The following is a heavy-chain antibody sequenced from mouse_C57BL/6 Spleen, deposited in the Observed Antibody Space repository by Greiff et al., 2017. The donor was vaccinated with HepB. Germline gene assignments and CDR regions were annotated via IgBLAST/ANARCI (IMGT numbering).Heavy chain of an antibody. CDR3: ARADYGSSYYFDY. D-gene: IGHD1-1*01. CDR2: IYPGDGDT. J-gene: IGHJ2*01. V-gene: IGHV1-82*01. CDR1: GYAFSSSW. Sequence: LQESGPELVKPGASVKISCKASGYAFSSSWMNWVKQRPGKGLEWIGRIYPGDGDTNYNGKFKGKATLTADKSSSTAYMQLSSLTSEDSAVYFCARADYGSSYYFDYWGQGTTLTVSS.